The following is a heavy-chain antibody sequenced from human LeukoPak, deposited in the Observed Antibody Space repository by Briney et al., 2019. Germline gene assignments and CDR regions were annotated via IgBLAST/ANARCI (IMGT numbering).Heavy chain of an antibody. CDR3: TADLRRTYRDSSDYLLSDS. J-gene: IGHJ4*02. CDR1: GFTFSSYA. D-gene: IGHD3-22*01. CDR2: ISGSGGST. V-gene: IGHV3-23*01. Sequence: GGSLRLSCAASGFTFSSYAMSWVRQAPGKGLEWVSAISGSGGSTYYADSVKGRFTISRDNSKNTLYLQMNSLKTEDTAVYYCTADLRRTYRDSSDYLLSDSWGQGTLVTVSS.